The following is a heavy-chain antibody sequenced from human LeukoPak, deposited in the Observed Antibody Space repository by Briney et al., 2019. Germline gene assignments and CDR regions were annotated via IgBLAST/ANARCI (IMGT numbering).Heavy chain of an antibody. CDR3: ARNRRYSSGWYTWFDP. J-gene: IGHJ5*02. CDR1: DGSISSSSYY. D-gene: IGHD6-19*01. CDR2: IYYSGST. V-gene: IGHV4-39*01. Sequence: SETLSLTCTVSDGSISSSSYYWGWIRQPPGKGLEWIGSIYYSGSTYYNPSLKSRVTISVDTSKNQFSLKLSSVTAADTAVYYCARNRRYSSGWYTWFDPWGQGTLVTVSS.